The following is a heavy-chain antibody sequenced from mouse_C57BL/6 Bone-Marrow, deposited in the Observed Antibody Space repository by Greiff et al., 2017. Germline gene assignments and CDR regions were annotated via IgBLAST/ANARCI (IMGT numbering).Heavy chain of an antibody. CDR2: IDPEDGET. D-gene: IGHD2-3*01. V-gene: IGHV14-2*01. CDR3: AAHRWLLLYFDV. Sequence: EVNVVESGAELVKPGASVKLSCTASGFNIKDYYMHWVKQRTEQGLEWIGRIDPEDGETKYAPKFQGKATITADTSSNTAYLQLSSLTSEDTAVYYCAAHRWLLLYFDVWGTGTTVTVSS. CDR1: GFNIKDYY. J-gene: IGHJ1*03.